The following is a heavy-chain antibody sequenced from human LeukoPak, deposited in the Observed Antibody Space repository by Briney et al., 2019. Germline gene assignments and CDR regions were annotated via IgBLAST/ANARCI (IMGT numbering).Heavy chain of an antibody. V-gene: IGHV4-39*01. CDR2: IYYSGGT. CDR1: GDSLSSGGYH. D-gene: IGHD6-13*01. J-gene: IGHJ4*02. Sequence: PETPSLICTASGDSLSSGGYHWGWIRQPPGKGLEWIGIIYYSGGTYYNPSLKSRVTISLDTSKNQFSLKLTSVTAADTAVYYCARQTGAGLDFWGRGTLVTVSS. CDR3: ARQTGAGLDF.